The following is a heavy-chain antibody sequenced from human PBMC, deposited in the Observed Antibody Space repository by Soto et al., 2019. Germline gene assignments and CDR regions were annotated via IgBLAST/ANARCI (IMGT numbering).Heavy chain of an antibody. J-gene: IGHJ4*02. D-gene: IGHD2-15*01. CDR2: ISAYNGNT. V-gene: IGHV1-18*01. CDR3: ASGYCSGGSCYPFDFDY. Sequence: GASVKVSCKASGYTFTSYGISWVRQAPGQGLERMGWISAYNGNTNYAQKLQGRVTMTTDTSTSTAYMELRSLGSDDTAVYYCASGYCSGGSCYPFDFDYWGQGTLVTVSS. CDR1: GYTFTSYG.